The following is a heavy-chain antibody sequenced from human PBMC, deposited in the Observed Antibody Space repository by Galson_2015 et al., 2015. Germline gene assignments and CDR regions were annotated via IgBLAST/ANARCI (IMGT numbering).Heavy chain of an antibody. J-gene: IGHJ6*02. D-gene: IGHD4-17*01. CDR3: ARRHKATVTRGYYYYGMDV. CDR2: IYPGDSDT. V-gene: IGHV5-51*01. Sequence: LEWMGIIYPGDSDTRYSPSFQGQVPISADKSISTAYLQWSSLKASDTAMYYCARRHKATVTRGYYYYGMDVWGQGTTVTVSS.